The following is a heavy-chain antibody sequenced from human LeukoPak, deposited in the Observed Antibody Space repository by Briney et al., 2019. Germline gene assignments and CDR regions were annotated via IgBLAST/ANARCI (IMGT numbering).Heavy chain of an antibody. Sequence: GGSLRLSCAASGFTFSSYSMNWVRQAPGKGLEWVSSISSSSSYIYYADSVKGRFTISRDNAKNSLYLQMNSLRAEDTAVYYCARDSYDSSGYLEYWGQGTLVTVSS. CDR3: ARDSYDSSGYLEY. V-gene: IGHV3-21*04. CDR1: GFTFSSYS. J-gene: IGHJ4*02. D-gene: IGHD3-22*01. CDR2: ISSSSSYI.